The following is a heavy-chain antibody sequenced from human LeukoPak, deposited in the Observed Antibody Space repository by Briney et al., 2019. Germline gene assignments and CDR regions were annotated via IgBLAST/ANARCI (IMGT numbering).Heavy chain of an antibody. Sequence: ASVKASCTASGYTFIDYYIHWVRQAPGEGLEWMGWINPNRGGTNYRQQFRGRVTMNRDTPISSASLGRSRLTLAERAVFYFGRIRYYYGSGSYALGYWGQGTLVTVSS. CDR3: GRIRYYYGSGSYALGY. CDR2: INPNRGGT. V-gene: IGHV1-2*02. J-gene: IGHJ4*02. CDR1: GYTFIDYY. D-gene: IGHD3-10*01.